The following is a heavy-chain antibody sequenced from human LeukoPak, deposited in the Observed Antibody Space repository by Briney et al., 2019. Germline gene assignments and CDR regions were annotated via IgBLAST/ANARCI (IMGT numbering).Heavy chain of an antibody. Sequence: SVKVSCKASGGTFSSYAISWVRQAPGQGLERMGGIIPIFGTANYAQKFQGRVTITADESTSTAYMELSSLRSEDTAVYYCARDVDTAMTRNAYYFDYWGQGTLVTVSS. D-gene: IGHD5-18*01. V-gene: IGHV1-69*01. J-gene: IGHJ4*02. CDR3: ARDVDTAMTRNAYYFDY. CDR1: GGTFSSYA. CDR2: IIPIFGTA.